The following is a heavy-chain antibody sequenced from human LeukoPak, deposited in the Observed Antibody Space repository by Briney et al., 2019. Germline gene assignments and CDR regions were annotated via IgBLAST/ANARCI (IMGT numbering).Heavy chain of an antibody. Sequence: GGSLRLSCAASGFTVSSNYMSWVRQAPGKGLEWVSLLFSGGTTYYADSVKGRLTISRDNSKNTLYLQMNSMRAEDTDVYYCARGGDGYNYAFDMWGQGTLVTVSS. CDR2: LFSGGTT. CDR3: ARGGDGYNYAFDM. CDR1: GFTVSSNY. J-gene: IGHJ4*02. D-gene: IGHD5-24*01. V-gene: IGHV3-53*05.